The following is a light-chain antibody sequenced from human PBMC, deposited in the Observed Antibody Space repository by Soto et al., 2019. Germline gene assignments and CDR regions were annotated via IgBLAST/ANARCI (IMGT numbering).Light chain of an antibody. J-gene: IGKJ1*01. CDR1: PSISSW. CDR3: EQYNIYAWT. V-gene: IGKV1-5*01. Sequence: DIQMTQSPSTLSASVGDRVTITCRASPSISSWLAWYQQKPGKAPTLLIYDASSLESGVPSRWSGSGSGTGFTLTISRRQPDDIATYYCEQYNIYAWTFVQGTKV. CDR2: DAS.